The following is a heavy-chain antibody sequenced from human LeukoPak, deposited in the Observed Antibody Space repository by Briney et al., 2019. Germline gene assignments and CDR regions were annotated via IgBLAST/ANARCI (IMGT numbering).Heavy chain of an antibody. CDR1: GGSFSDYY. V-gene: IGHV4-34*01. CDR2: INHSGST. CDR3: ARRKARAFDY. Sequence: PSETLSLTCAVYGGSFSDYYWNWIRQPPEKGLEWIGEINHSGSTNYNTSLKSRVTISVDTSKNQFSLKLSSVTAADTAVYYCARRKARAFDYWGQGTLVTVSS. J-gene: IGHJ4*02.